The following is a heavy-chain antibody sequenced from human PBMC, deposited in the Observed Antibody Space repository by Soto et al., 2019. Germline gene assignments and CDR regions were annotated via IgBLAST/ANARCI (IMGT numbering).Heavy chain of an antibody. CDR1: GYTFTSYA. J-gene: IGHJ4*02. D-gene: IGHD6-13*01. CDR2: INAGNGNT. CDR3: ASPWAHAAAGTFGY. Sequence: ASVKVSCKASGYTFTSYAMHWVRQAPGQRLEWMGWINAGNGNTKYSQKFQGRVAITRDTSASTAYMELSSLRSEDTAVYYCASPWAHAAAGTFGYWGQGTLVTVSS. V-gene: IGHV1-3*01.